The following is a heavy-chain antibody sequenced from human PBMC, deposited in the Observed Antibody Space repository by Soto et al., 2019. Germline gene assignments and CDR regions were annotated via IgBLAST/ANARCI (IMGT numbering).Heavy chain of an antibody. J-gene: IGHJ6*02. Sequence: PGGSLRLSCAASGFTFSSYAMHWVRQAPGKGLEWVAVISYDGSNKYYADSVKGRFTISRDNSKNSLYLQMNSLRAEDTAVYYCAGSYYDFSSGYENLYGMDVWGQGTTVTVSS. CDR1: GFTFSSYA. D-gene: IGHD3-3*01. CDR3: AGSYYDFSSGYENLYGMDV. CDR2: ISYDGSNK. V-gene: IGHV3-30-3*01.